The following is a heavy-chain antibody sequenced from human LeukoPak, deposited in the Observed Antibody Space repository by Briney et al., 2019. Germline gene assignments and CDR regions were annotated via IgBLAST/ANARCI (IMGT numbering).Heavy chain of an antibody. CDR1: GVYSSSSY. CDR3: ARHRFASPLDS. D-gene: IGHD2-21*01. V-gene: IGHV4-59*08. Sequence: PSETLSLTCTVSGVYSSSSYWSWIRQPPGKGLEWIGYIFYTGDSNHNPSFKSRVSISLDTSKDQISLKLSSVTAADTAVYYCARHRFASPLDSWGQGTLVTVSS. J-gene: IGHJ4*02. CDR2: IFYTGDS.